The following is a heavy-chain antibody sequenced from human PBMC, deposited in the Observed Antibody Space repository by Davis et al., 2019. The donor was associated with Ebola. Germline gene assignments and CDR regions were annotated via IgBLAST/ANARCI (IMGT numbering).Heavy chain of an antibody. Sequence: ASVKVSCKASGYRFTSYGVSWVRQAPGQGLEWMGRISAYSGNTNYAQKFQGRVTMTTDTSTSTSYMELRSLRSDDTAVYYCVYGPAHDYVWGSYRYTGGFFQHWGQGTLVIVSS. J-gene: IGHJ1*01. CDR1: GYRFTSYG. CDR2: ISAYSGNT. D-gene: IGHD3-16*02. CDR3: VYGPAHDYVWGSYRYTGGFFQH. V-gene: IGHV1-18*04.